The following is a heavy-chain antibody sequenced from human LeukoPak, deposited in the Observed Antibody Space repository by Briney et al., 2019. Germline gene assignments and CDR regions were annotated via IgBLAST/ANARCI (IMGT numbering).Heavy chain of an antibody. Sequence: SETLSLTCTVSGGSISSYYWSWIRQPPGKGLEWIGHIYYSGSTNYNPSLKSRVTISVDTSKNQFSLKLSSVTAADTAVYYCARDMGYSGYSDYWGQGTLVTVSS. CDR1: GGSISSYY. D-gene: IGHD5-12*01. CDR2: IYYSGST. V-gene: IGHV4-59*01. CDR3: ARDMGYSGYSDY. J-gene: IGHJ4*02.